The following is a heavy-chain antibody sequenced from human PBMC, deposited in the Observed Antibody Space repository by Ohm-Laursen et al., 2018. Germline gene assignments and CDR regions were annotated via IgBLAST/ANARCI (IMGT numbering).Heavy chain of an antibody. CDR2: IKHDGSEK. CDR1: GFTFSSYW. CDR3: ARESIAPFF. D-gene: IGHD2/OR15-2a*01. Sequence: SLRLFCAASGFTFSSYWMTWVRQAPAKGLEWVANIKHDGSEKYYVDSVKGRFTISRDNAKNSLYLQMDSLRVEDTAVYFCARESIAPFFWGQGTLVTVSS. V-gene: IGHV3-7*01. J-gene: IGHJ4*02.